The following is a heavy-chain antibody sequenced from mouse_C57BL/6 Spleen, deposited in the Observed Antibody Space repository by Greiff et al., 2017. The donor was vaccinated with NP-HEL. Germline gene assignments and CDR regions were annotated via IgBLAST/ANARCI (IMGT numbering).Heavy chain of an antibody. CDR2: ISSGSSTI. D-gene: IGHD2-3*01. V-gene: IGHV5-17*01. J-gene: IGHJ4*01. Sequence: EVQGVESGGGLVKPGGSLKLSCAASGFTFSDYGMHWVRQAPEKGLEWVAYISSGSSTIYYADTVKGRFTISRDNAKNTLFLQMTSLRSEDTAMYYCARDRGYYPLDYWGQGTSVTVSS. CDR3: ARDRGYYPLDY. CDR1: GFTFSDYG.